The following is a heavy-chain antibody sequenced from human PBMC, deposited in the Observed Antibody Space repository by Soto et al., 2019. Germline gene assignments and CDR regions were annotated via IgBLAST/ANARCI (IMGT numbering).Heavy chain of an antibody. CDR3: AREEDSSSEYYDIGSGYSAFFY. CDR1: AYTFTSYY. D-gene: IGHD3-3*01. CDR2: INPSGGST. J-gene: IGHJ4*02. V-gene: IGHV1-46*01. Sequence: DSVKVSCKASAYTFTSYYMHWVRQAPGQGLEWMGIINPSGGSTSYTKKFQGRVTMTRETSTSTVYMELSSLRSEDTSMYYCAREEDSSSEYYDIGSGYSAFFYWGQGTLVTVSS.